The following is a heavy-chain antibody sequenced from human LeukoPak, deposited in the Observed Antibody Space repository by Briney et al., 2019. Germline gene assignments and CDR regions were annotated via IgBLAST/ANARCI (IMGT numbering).Heavy chain of an antibody. CDR2: ISGNGGST. V-gene: IGHV3-23*01. Sequence: GGSLRLSCAVSGFTFSSYSMNWVRQAPGKGLEWVSGISGNGGSTYYADSVKGRFTISRDNSKNTLYLQMNSLRAEDRAVYYCAKDTYYYGSGSYRYFDQWGQGTLVTVSS. J-gene: IGHJ4*02. CDR1: GFTFSSYS. CDR3: AKDTYYYGSGSYRYFDQ. D-gene: IGHD3-10*01.